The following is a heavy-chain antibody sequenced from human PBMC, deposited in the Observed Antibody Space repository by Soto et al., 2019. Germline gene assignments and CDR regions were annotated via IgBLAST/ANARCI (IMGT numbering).Heavy chain of an antibody. Sequence: PSETLSLTCAVYGGSFSGYYWSWIRQPPGKGLEWIGEINHSGSTNYNPSLKSRVTISVDTSKNQFSLKLSSVTAADTAVYYCARARXYYYGSGSYHNLNWFDPWGQGTLVTVSS. J-gene: IGHJ5*02. CDR2: INHSGST. V-gene: IGHV4-34*01. D-gene: IGHD3-10*01. CDR1: GGSFSGYY. CDR3: ARARXYYYGSGSYHNLNWFDP.